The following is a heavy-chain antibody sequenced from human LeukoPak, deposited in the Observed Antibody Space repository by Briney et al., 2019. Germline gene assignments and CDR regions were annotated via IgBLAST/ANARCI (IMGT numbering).Heavy chain of an antibody. V-gene: IGHV4-34*01. D-gene: IGHD6-25*01. CDR1: GGSFSGYY. Sequence: SETLSLTCAVYGGSFSGYYWSWIRQPPGKGLEWIGEINHSGSTNYNPSLKSRVTISVDTSKNQFSLKLGSVTAADTAVYYCARSGPQRTAWFDPWGQGTLVTVSS. CDR2: INHSGST. CDR3: ARSGPQRTAWFDP. J-gene: IGHJ5*02.